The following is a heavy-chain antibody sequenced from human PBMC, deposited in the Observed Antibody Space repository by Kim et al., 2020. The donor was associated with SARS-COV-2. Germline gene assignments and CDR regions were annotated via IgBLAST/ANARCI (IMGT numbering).Heavy chain of an antibody. J-gene: IGHJ4*02. CDR2: IIPIFGTA. CDR3: ARVRPGGGGFDY. V-gene: IGHV1-69*13. D-gene: IGHD3-16*01. CDR1: GGTFSSYA. Sequence: SVKVSCKASGGTFSSYAISWVRQAPGQGLEWMGGIIPIFGTANYAQKFQGRVTITADESTSTAYMELSSLRSEDTAVYYCARVRPGGGGFDYWGQGTLVTVSS.